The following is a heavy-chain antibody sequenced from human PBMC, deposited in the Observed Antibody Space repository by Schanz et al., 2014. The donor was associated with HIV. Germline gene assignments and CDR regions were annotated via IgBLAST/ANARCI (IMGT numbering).Heavy chain of an antibody. CDR1: GFTFDDYA. J-gene: IGHJ3*02. D-gene: IGHD6-13*01. V-gene: IGHV3-9*01. CDR2: ITWNSITI. CDR3: AKGTFLAADGHDAFDI. Sequence: EVQLGESGGGLVQPGRSLRLSCAASGFTFDDYAMHWVRQVPGKGLEWVSGITWNSITIDYADSVKGRFTISRDNAKNSRYLQMNSLRPEDTALYYCAKGTFLAADGHDAFDIWGQGTMVTVSS.